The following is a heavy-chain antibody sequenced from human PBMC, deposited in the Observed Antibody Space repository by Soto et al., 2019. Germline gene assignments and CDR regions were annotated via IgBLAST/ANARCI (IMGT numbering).Heavy chain of an antibody. Sequence: QMQLVESGGGLVKPGGSLRLSCAASGFNFRNYYMSWIRQAPGKGLEWISFISGSSSTIYYADSVKGRFTISRDNAKNSLYLQMHSLRAEGSAVYYCARDGEWELPTDYWGQGTLVTVSS. D-gene: IGHD1-26*01. J-gene: IGHJ4*02. V-gene: IGHV3-11*01. CDR1: GFNFRNYY. CDR3: ARDGEWELPTDY. CDR2: ISGSSSTI.